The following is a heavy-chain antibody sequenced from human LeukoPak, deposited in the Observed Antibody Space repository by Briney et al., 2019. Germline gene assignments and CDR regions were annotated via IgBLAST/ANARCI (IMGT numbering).Heavy chain of an antibody. CDR2: ISRDGNTI. J-gene: IGHJ5*02. Sequence: GGSLRLSCAATGFTFTPYTMNWFSQPPGKGLEWVSYISRDGNTIYYADSVKGRFTISRDIAKKSLFLQMDSLRVEDTAMYYCAKGTAGTWGQGTLVTVSS. V-gene: IGHV3-48*01. CDR1: GFTFTPYT. CDR3: AKGTAGT. D-gene: IGHD2-21*02.